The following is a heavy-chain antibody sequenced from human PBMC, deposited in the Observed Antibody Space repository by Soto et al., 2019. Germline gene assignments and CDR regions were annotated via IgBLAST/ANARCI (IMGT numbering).Heavy chain of an antibody. CDR1: GFTFSSYA. CDR3: AKDRHYPRDYFHY. V-gene: IGHV3-23*01. J-gene: IGHJ4*02. CDR2: ISGSGGST. D-gene: IGHD3-10*01. Sequence: GGSLRLSCAASGFTFSSYAMSWVRQAPGKGLEWVSAISGSGGSTYYADSVKGRLTISRDNSKNTVFLHMDSLSAEDTAVYYCAKDRHYPRDYFHYWGQGTLVTVSS.